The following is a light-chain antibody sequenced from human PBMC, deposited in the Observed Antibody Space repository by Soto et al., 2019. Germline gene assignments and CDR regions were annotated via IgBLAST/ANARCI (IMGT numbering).Light chain of an antibody. CDR1: SADIGSHDY. CDR3: NSHTTTSALV. V-gene: IGLV2-14*01. Sequence: QSVLTQPASVSGSPGQSITISCTGSSADIGSHDYVSWYQQHPGKVPKLIIYEVSKRPSGASDRFSGSKSGNAAYLSISGLQPEDEADYYCNSHTTTSALVFGTGTKVTVL. J-gene: IGLJ1*01. CDR2: EVS.